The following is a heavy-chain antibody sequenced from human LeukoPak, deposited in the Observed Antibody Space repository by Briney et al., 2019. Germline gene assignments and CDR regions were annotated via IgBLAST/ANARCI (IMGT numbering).Heavy chain of an antibody. CDR3: ARWYYYETSGLYYGSFDN. CDR1: GFTFGSYA. J-gene: IGHJ5*02. Sequence: GGSLRLSCAASGFTFGSYAMSWVRQSPGKGLQWVSVIIGSGSSTYYADSVRGRFTISRDNSRNTLYLQMNSLRAEDTAVYYCARWYYYETSGLYYGSFDNWGQGTLVTVSS. D-gene: IGHD3-22*01. V-gene: IGHV3-23*01. CDR2: IIGSGSST.